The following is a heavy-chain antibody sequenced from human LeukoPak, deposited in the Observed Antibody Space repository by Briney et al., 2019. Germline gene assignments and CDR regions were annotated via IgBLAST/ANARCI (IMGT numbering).Heavy chain of an antibody. J-gene: IGHJ4*02. Sequence: PSETLSLTCTVSGGSVSSGTYYWSWIRQHPGKGLEWIGYIYYSGSTYYSPSLKSRVTISVDTSKNQFSLKLSSVTAADTAVYYCAGSGGSWRNFDYWGQGTLVTVSS. V-gene: IGHV4-31*03. CDR1: GGSVSSGTYY. CDR3: AGSGGSWRNFDY. CDR2: IYYSGST. D-gene: IGHD2-15*01.